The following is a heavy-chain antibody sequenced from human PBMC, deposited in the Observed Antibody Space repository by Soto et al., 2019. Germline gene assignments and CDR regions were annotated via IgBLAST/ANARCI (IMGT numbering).Heavy chain of an antibody. D-gene: IGHD3-10*01. CDR1: GFTFSSYG. CDR2: ISYDGSNK. Sequence: QVQLVESGGGVVQPGRSLRLSCAASGFTFSSYGMHWVRQAPGKGLEWVAVISYDGSNKYYADSVKGRFTISRDNSKNPLYLQMNSLRAEDTAVYYCAKEKGRLLWFGELPTPFDYWGQGTLVTVSS. J-gene: IGHJ4*02. CDR3: AKEKGRLLWFGELPTPFDY. V-gene: IGHV3-30*18.